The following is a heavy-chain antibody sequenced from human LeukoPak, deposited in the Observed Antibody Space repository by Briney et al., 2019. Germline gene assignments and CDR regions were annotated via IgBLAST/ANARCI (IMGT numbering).Heavy chain of an antibody. CDR1: GFTFSSYA. CDR3: ARDRGPTPYGDSLEGFDP. V-gene: IGHV3-30-3*01. J-gene: IGHJ5*02. D-gene: IGHD4-17*01. Sequence: GGSLRLSCAASGFTFSSYAMHWVRQAPGKGLEWVAVISYDGSNKYYADSVEGRFTISRDNSKNTLYLQMSSLRAEDTAVYYCARDRGPTPYGDSLEGFDPWGQGTLVTVSS. CDR2: ISYDGSNK.